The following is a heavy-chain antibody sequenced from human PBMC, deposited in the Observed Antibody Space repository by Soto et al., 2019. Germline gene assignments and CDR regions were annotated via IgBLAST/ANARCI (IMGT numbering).Heavy chain of an antibody. Sequence: EVQLVESGGGLVQPGGSLRLSCAASGFTFSSYEMNWVRQAPGKGLEWVSYITGSGNTIYYADSVKGRFTISRDNAKNSMYRQMNSLRAEDTAVYYCARGGSYFDYWGQGTLVTVSS. CDR1: GFTFSSYE. J-gene: IGHJ4*02. V-gene: IGHV3-48*03. CDR3: ARGGSYFDY. CDR2: ITGSGNTI. D-gene: IGHD1-26*01.